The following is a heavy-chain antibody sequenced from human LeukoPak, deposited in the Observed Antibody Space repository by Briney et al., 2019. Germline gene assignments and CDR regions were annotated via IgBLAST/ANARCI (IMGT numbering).Heavy chain of an antibody. Sequence: PSETLSLTCAVSGYSISSGYYWGWIRQPPGKGLEWIGSIYHSGSTYYNPSLKSRVTISVDTSKNQFSLKLSSVTAADTAVYYCARGDFGWFGYWGQGTLVTVSS. CDR2: IYHSGST. CDR1: GYSISSGYY. CDR3: ARGDFGWFGY. V-gene: IGHV4-38-2*01. J-gene: IGHJ4*02. D-gene: IGHD3-9*01.